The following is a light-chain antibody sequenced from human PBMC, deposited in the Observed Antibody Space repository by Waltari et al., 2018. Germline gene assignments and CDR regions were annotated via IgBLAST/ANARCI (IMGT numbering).Light chain of an antibody. CDR1: SSNIGNNA. J-gene: IGLJ2*01. CDR2: YDD. CDR3: AAWDDSLSGVV. Sequence: QSVLTQPPSVSEAPRPRVTIACSGSSSNIGNNAVNGYQQLPGKAPKLLIYYDDLLPSVVSDRFSGSKSGTSASLAISGLQSEDEADYYCAAWDDSLSGVVFGGGTKLTVL. V-gene: IGLV1-36*01.